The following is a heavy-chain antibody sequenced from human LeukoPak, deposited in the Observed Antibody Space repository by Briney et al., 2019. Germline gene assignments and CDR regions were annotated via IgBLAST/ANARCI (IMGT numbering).Heavy chain of an antibody. J-gene: IGHJ4*02. CDR2: INQDGSAK. Sequence: PGGSLRVSCAASGSVSSSYWMTWVRQSPGKGLEWVANINQDGSAKYYVDSVKGRFTISRDNAKNSLYLQMNSLGVEDTAVYYCVGAAAAVFDYWGQGTLVTVSS. D-gene: IGHD6-13*01. CDR3: VGAAAAVFDY. CDR1: GSVSSSYW. V-gene: IGHV3-7*04.